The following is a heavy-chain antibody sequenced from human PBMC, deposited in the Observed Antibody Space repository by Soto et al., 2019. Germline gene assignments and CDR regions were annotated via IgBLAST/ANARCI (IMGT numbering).Heavy chain of an antibody. V-gene: IGHV3-53*01. CDR2: IYSGGST. CDR3: ARDSDSNYFNYYYGMDV. CDR1: GFTVSSNC. Sequence: PGGSLRLSCAASGFTVSSNCMSWVRQAPGKGLEWVSVIYSGGSTYYADSVKGRFTISRDNSKNTLYLQMNSLRAEDTAVYYCARDSDSNYFNYYYGMDVWGQGTTVTVSS. J-gene: IGHJ6*02. D-gene: IGHD4-4*01.